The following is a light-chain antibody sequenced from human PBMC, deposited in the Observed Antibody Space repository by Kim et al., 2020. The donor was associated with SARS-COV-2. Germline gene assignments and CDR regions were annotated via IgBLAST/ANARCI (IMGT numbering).Light chain of an antibody. J-gene: IGKJ1*01. CDR1: HSVSSSY. Sequence: SPGESATLSCRASHSVSSSYFSWYHQKPGQPPRLLIYGASDRAAGIPDRFSGSGSGTDFTLAISRLEPEDFAVYFCHQHGASPWTFGQGTKVDIK. CDR3: HQHGASPWT. CDR2: GAS. V-gene: IGKV3-20*01.